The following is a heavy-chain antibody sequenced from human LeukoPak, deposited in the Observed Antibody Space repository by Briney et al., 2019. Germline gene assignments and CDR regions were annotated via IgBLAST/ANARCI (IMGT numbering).Heavy chain of an antibody. J-gene: IGHJ4*02. CDR1: GFTFSSYG. CDR2: IWYDGSNK. V-gene: IGHV3-30*02. Sequence: GGSLRLSCAASGFTFSSYGMHWVRQAPGKGLEWVAVIWYDGSNKYYADSVKGRFTISRDNSKNTLYLQMNSLRAEDTAVYYCAKDPYSSGRNYFDYWGQGTLVTVSS. CDR3: AKDPYSSGRNYFDY. D-gene: IGHD6-19*01.